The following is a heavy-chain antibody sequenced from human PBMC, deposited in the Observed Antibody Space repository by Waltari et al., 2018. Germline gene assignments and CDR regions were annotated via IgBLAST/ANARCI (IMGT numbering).Heavy chain of an antibody. Sequence: EVQLVESGGGLVKPGGSMRLSCAASGFTFSSYSMNWVRQAPGKGLEWVSSISSSSSYIYYADSVKGRFTISRDNAKNSLYLQMNSLRAEDTAVYYCARETDYYYGMDVWGQGTTVTVSS. CDR2: ISSSSSYI. J-gene: IGHJ6*02. V-gene: IGHV3-21*01. CDR1: GFTFSSYS. CDR3: ARETDYYYGMDV. D-gene: IGHD2-21*02.